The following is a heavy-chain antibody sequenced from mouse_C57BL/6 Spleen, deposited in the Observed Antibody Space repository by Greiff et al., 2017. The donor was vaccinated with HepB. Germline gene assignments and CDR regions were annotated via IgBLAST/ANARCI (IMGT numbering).Heavy chain of an antibody. V-gene: IGHV1-9*01. CDR1: GYTFTGYW. J-gene: IGHJ4*01. D-gene: IGHD2-4*01. CDR2: ILPGSGST. CDR3: ARRGYDYDDYYAMDY. Sequence: VKLQQSGAELLKPGASVKLSCKATGYTFTGYWIEWVKQRPGHGLEWIGEILPGSGSTNYNEKFKGKATFTADTSSNTAYMQLSSLTTEDSAIYYCARRGYDYDDYYAMDYWGQGTAVTVSS.